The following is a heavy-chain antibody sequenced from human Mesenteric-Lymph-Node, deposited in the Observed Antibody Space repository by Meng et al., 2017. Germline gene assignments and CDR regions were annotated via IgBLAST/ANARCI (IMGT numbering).Heavy chain of an antibody. D-gene: IGHD4-17*01. CDR3: ARGPTTYFDY. CDR1: GGSISRGDYY. CDR2: IYYSGST. V-gene: IGHV4-30-4*01. J-gene: IGHJ4*02. Sequence: QVPRQGPGPGLLQPSQTLYLTCTVSGGSISRGDYYWSWIRQPPGKGLEWIGYIYYSGSTYYNPSLKSRVTISVDTSKNQFSLKLSSVTAADTAVYYCARGPTTYFDYWGQGALVTVSS.